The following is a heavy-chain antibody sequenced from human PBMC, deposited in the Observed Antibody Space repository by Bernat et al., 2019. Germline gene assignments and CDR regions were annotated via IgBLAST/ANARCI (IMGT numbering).Heavy chain of an antibody. V-gene: IGHV3-21*01. Sequence: EVQLVESGGGLVKPGGSLRLSCAASGFTFSSYSMNWVRQAPGKGLEWGSSISSSSYIYYADSVKGRFTISRDNAKNTLYLQMNSLRDEDTAVYYCAGVGYCCGGSCYLYYYYYGMDVWGQGTTVTVSS. CDR3: AGVGYCCGGSCYLYYYYYGMDV. CDR1: GFTFSSYS. CDR2: ISSSSYI. J-gene: IGHJ6*02. D-gene: IGHD2-15*01.